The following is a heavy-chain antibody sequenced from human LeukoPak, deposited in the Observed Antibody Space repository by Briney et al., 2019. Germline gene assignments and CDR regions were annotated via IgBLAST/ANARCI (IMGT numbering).Heavy chain of an antibody. CDR2: NSSSGSTI. CDR1: GFTFSSYE. Sequence: GGSLRLSCAASGFTFSSYEMNWVRQAPGKGLEWVPYNSSSGSTIYYADSVKGRFTISRDNAKNSLYLQMNSLRAEDTAVYYCAELGITMIGGVWGKGTTVTISS. J-gene: IGHJ6*04. CDR3: AELGITMIGGV. D-gene: IGHD3-10*02. V-gene: IGHV3-48*03.